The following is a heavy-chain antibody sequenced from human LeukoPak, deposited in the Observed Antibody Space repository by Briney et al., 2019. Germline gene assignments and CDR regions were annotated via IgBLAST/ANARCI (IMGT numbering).Heavy chain of an antibody. V-gene: IGHV3-23*01. CDR2: ISGSGSRT. CDR3: AQDQVLAAAIWGLFDY. J-gene: IGHJ4*02. CDR1: GFIFSSYA. D-gene: IGHD2-2*01. Sequence: GGSLRLSCAASGFIFSSYAMSWVRQAPGKGLEWVSGISGSGSRTYYADSVKGRFTISRDNSKNTLYLQMNSLRAEDTAVYYCAQDQVLAAAIWGLFDYWGQGTLVTVSS.